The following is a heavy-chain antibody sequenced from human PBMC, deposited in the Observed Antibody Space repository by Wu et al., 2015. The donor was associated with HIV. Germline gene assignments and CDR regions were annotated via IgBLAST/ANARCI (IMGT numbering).Heavy chain of an antibody. J-gene: IGHJ4*02. Sequence: QVHLVQSGAEVKKPGASVKVSCKASGYTFTSYYMHWVRQAPGQGLEWMGWINPNSGGTNYAQKFQDRVTFTADESTSTAYMDLSSLRSQDTAIYYCARAEYCGRNCYSVSDYWGQGTLVTVS. V-gene: IGHV1-2*02. D-gene: IGHD2-21*01. CDR1: GYTFTSYY. CDR3: ARAEYCGRNCYSVSDY. CDR2: INPNSGGT.